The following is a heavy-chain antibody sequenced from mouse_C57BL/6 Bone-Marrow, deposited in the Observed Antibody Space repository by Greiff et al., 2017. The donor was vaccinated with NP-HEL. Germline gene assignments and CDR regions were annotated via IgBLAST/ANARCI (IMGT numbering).Heavy chain of an antibody. CDR1: GYSITSGYY. J-gene: IGHJ4*01. V-gene: IGHV3-6*01. CDR2: ISYDGSN. D-gene: IGHD2-4*01. CDR3: ARDDYDGAYYAMDY. Sequence: VQLMESGPGLVKPSQSLSLTCSVTGYSITSGYYWNWIRQFPGNKLEWMGYISYDGSNKYNPSLKNRISITRDTSKNQFYLKLNSVTTEDTATYYCARDDYDGAYYAMDYWGQGTSVTVSS.